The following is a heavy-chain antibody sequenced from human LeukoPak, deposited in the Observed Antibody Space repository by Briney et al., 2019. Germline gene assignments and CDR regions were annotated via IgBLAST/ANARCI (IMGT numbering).Heavy chain of an antibody. CDR3: ARQKPSTFRQYGRGRPLDS. D-gene: IGHD4-11*01. CDR1: GGSINSYF. J-gene: IGHJ4*02. V-gene: IGHV4-59*08. Sequence: SETLSLTYTVSGGSINSYFWSWIRQPPGKGLEWIGYIYYSGSTNYNPSLKSRVTISVDTSKNQFSLKLSSVTAADTAVYYCARQKPSTFRQYGRGRPLDSWGQGTLVTVSS. CDR2: IYYSGST.